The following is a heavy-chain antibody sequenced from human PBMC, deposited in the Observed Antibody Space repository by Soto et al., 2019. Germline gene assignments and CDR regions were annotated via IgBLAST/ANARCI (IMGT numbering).Heavy chain of an antibody. D-gene: IGHD3-3*01. Sequence: GGSLRLSCAASGFTVSSNYMSWVRQAPGKGLEWVSVIYSGGSTYYADSVKGRFTISRDNSKNTLYLQMNSLRAEDTAVYYCAREAACDFWSGYYTSHNYYGMDVWGQGTTVTVSS. CDR3: AREAACDFWSGYYTSHNYYGMDV. CDR2: IYSGGST. CDR1: GFTVSSNY. J-gene: IGHJ6*02. V-gene: IGHV3-53*01.